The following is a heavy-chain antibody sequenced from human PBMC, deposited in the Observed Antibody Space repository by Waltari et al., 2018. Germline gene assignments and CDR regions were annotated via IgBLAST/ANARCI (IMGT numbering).Heavy chain of an antibody. CDR2: MWYDGSNK. J-gene: IGHJ4*02. CDR3: GSQSTTLFDY. D-gene: IGHD2-15*01. CDR1: GFTFSRNA. V-gene: IGHV3-33*01. Sequence: QVQLVESGGGVVQPGRSLRLSCAASGFTFSRNAMHWVRQAPGKGLEWVAVMWYDGSNKYYADSVKGRFTISRDNSKNTLYLQMNSLRAEDTAVYYCGSQSTTLFDYWGQGTLVTVSS.